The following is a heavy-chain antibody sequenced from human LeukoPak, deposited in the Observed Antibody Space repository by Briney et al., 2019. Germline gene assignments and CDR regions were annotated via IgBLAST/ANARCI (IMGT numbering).Heavy chain of an antibody. CDR3: GRSVCQGAFDI. CDR1: GFTFSSYS. V-gene: IGHV3-48*01. D-gene: IGHD5/OR15-5a*01. CDR2: ISSSSSTI. J-gene: IGHJ3*02. Sequence: GGSLRLSCAASGFTFSSYSMKWVCQAPGKGLEWVSYISSSSSTIQHADSVKCRFTISTDNAKDSLYLQMNSLRAEDTAVYFCGRSVCQGAFDIWGQGTLVTVSS.